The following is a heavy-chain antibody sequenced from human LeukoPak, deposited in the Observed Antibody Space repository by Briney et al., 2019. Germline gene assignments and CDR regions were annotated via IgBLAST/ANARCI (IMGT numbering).Heavy chain of an antibody. V-gene: IGHV1-69*05. J-gene: IGHJ5*02. Sequence: SVKVSCKASGGTFSSYAISWVRQAPGQGLEWMGGIIPIFGTANYAQKFQGRVTITTDESTSTAYMELSSLRSEDTAVHYCAKENPHYDSSGYFYLWGQGTLVTVSS. CDR2: IIPIFGTA. D-gene: IGHD3-22*01. CDR3: AKENPHYDSSGYFYL. CDR1: GGTFSSYA.